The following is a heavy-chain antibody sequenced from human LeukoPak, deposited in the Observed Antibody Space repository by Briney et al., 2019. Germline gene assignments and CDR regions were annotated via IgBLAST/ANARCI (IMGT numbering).Heavy chain of an antibody. J-gene: IGHJ3*02. CDR3: ARDAHDSSGYYYNDAFDI. CDR2: ISSSGSTI. CDR1: GFTFSSYS. D-gene: IGHD3-22*01. Sequence: GGSLRLSCAASGFTFSSYSMNWVRQAPGKGLEWVSYISSSGSTIYYADSVKGRFTISRDNAKNSLYLQMNSLRAEDTAVYYCARDAHDSSGYYYNDAFDIWGQGTMVTVSS. V-gene: IGHV3-48*04.